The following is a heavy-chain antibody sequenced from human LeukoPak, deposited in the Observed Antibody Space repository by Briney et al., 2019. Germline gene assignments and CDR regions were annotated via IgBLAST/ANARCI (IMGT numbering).Heavy chain of an antibody. V-gene: IGHV6-1*01. CDR3: ARDYASSKRGFYFYMDV. J-gene: IGHJ6*03. CDR1: GDSVSSNNAA. CDR2: TYYRSRWYN. D-gene: IGHD3-10*01. Sequence: SQTLSLTCAISGDSVSSNNAACNWMRQSPSRGLEWLGRTYYRSRWYNDYAVSVKSRVIISPDTSKNQFSLQLNSVTPEDTALYFCARDYASSKRGFYFYMDVWGKGTTVTVSS.